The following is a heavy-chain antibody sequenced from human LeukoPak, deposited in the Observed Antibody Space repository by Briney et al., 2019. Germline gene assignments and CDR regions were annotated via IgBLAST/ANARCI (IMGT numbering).Heavy chain of an antibody. V-gene: IGHV4-59*08. Sequence: SETLSLTCTVSGGSINSYYWSWIRQPPGKGLEWIGYIYYSGSTEYNPSLKSRVTISVDTSKNQFSLKLSSVTAADTAVYYCARQVTVGSFFDYWGQGTLVTVSS. CDR1: GGSINSYY. D-gene: IGHD2-21*02. J-gene: IGHJ4*02. CDR2: IYYSGST. CDR3: ARQVTVGSFFDY.